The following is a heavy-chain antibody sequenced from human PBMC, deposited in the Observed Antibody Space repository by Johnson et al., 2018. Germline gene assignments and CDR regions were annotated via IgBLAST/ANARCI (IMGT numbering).Heavy chain of an antibody. CDR3: ARGGRDSSGWGASGGGEFDY. CDR2: ISWRSGSI. V-gene: IGHV3-9*01. J-gene: IGHJ4*02. Sequence: VQLVQSGGGLVQPGRSLRLSCAASGFTFDDYAMHWVRQAPGKGLEWVSGISWRSGSIGYSDSVKGRFTISRDNSKNTLYLQMNSLGAEDTAVYYCARGGRDSSGWGASGGGEFDYWGQGTLVTVSS. D-gene: IGHD6-19*01. CDR1: GFTFDDYA.